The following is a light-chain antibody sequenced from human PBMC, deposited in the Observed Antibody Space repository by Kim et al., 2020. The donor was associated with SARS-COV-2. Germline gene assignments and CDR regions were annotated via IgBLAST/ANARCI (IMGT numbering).Light chain of an antibody. CDR2: TAS. CDR1: QTISSL. J-gene: IGKJ5*01. Sequence: ASVGDRVTITCRGSQTISSLLAWYQQKPGEAPKLLIDTASSLESGVPSRFSGSGSGTEFTLTISTLQPDDFATYYCQQYNSYSITFGQGTRLEIK. CDR3: QQYNSYSIT. V-gene: IGKV1-5*03.